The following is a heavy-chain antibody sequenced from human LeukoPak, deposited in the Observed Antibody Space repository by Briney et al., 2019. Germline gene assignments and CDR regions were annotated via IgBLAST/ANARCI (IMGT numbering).Heavy chain of an antibody. CDR1: GGSISSTSYF. J-gene: IGHJ4*02. CDR3: ASSGWYEGGVY. V-gene: IGHV4-39*02. Sequence: SETLSLTCTVSGGSISSTSYFWGWIRQPPGKGLEWNGSIYYSGSTYYNPSLKSRVTISVDTSKNHFSLKLSSVTAADTAVYYCASSGWYEGGVYWGQGTLVTVSS. CDR2: IYYSGST. D-gene: IGHD6-19*01.